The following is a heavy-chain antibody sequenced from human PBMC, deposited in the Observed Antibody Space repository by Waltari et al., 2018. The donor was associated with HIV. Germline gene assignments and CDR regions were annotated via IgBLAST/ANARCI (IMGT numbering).Heavy chain of an antibody. CDR1: GYTFTDHY. D-gene: IGHD3-3*01. CDR3: VRDRGLNWNGDI. V-gene: IGHV1-2*02. CDR2: MNPNGGAT. Sequence: QVQLVQSGAEVKRPGASVKVSCKASGYTFTDHYVFLVRQFPGPGLEWRGWMNPNGGATKYAQKFQGRMSMTRDTSITTAYMELSGLRSDDTAICYCVRDRGLNWNGDIWGQGTLVTVSS. J-gene: IGHJ4*02.